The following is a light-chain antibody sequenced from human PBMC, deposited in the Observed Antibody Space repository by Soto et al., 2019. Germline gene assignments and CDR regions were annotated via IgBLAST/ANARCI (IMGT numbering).Light chain of an antibody. J-gene: IGKJ1*01. V-gene: IGKV1-5*01. CDR1: QSLSGW. CDR2: DAS. CDR3: QQYNSYPWT. Sequence: DFQMTQSPATLSASVGDRVTITCRASQSLSGWLAWYQQKPGKAPKLLIYDASSLESGVPSRFSGSGSGTEFALTISSLQPDDFATYYCQQYNSYPWTFGQGTKVEIK.